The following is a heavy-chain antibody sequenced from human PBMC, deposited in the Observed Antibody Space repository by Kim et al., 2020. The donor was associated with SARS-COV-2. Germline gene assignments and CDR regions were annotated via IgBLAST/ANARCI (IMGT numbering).Heavy chain of an antibody. Sequence: GGSLRLSCAASGFTFSSYAMSWVRQAPGKGLEWVSAISGSGGSTYYADSVKGRFTISRDNSKNTLYLQMNSLRAEDTAVYYCAKDFLSGYATSNFDYWGQGTLVTVSS. CDR2: ISGSGGST. V-gene: IGHV3-23*01. J-gene: IGHJ4*02. CDR1: GFTFSSYA. CDR3: AKDFLSGYATSNFDY. D-gene: IGHD5-12*01.